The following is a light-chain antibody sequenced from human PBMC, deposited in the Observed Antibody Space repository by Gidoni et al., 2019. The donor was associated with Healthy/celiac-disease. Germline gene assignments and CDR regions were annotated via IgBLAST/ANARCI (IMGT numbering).Light chain of an antibody. Sequence: SYELTQPPSASVSPGQTASITCSGDKLGDKYACWYQQKPGQSPVLVIYQDSKRPSGIPERFSGSNTGNTATLTISGTQAMDEADYYGQAWDSSTVFGGGTKLTVL. CDR3: QAWDSSTV. CDR1: KLGDKY. CDR2: QDS. V-gene: IGLV3-1*01. J-gene: IGLJ2*01.